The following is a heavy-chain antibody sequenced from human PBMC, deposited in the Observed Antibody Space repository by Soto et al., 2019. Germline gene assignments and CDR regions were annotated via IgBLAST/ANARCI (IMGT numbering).Heavy chain of an antibody. J-gene: IGHJ6*02. Sequence: TSETLSLTCAVSCYSIASGYYFAWIRQSPGKVLEWIGSIYHAGSVYYNPSLNGRVALSMDTSKNHFSLKLTSVTAADTAVYYCARTFDYYGMDVWGQGTTVTVSS. V-gene: IGHV4-38-2*01. CDR3: ARTFDYYGMDV. CDR2: IYHAGSV. CDR1: CYSIASGYY.